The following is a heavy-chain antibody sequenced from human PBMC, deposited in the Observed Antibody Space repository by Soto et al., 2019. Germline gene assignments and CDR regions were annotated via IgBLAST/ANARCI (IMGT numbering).Heavy chain of an antibody. CDR2: INPNSGGT. J-gene: IGHJ6*02. Sequence: GASVKVSCKASGYTFTGYYMHWVRQAPGQGLEWMGWINPNSGGTNYAQKFQGRVTMTRDTSISTAYMELSRLRSDDTAVYYCARDNYDFWSGYRQNSGMDVWGQGPTVTVSS. V-gene: IGHV1-2*02. CDR1: GYTFTGYY. D-gene: IGHD3-3*01. CDR3: ARDNYDFWSGYRQNSGMDV.